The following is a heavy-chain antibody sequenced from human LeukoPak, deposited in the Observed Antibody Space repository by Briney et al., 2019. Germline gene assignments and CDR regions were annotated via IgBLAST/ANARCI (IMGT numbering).Heavy chain of an antibody. V-gene: IGHV3-23*01. CDR3: AGGRKMYYYDSIQGFDY. CDR1: GLTFTNYG. Sequence: GGSLRLSCAASGLTFTNYGMSWVRQAPGKGLEWVSGISGSGGSTYYADSVKGRFTISRDNAKNSLYLQMNSLRAEDTAVYYCAGGRKMYYYDSIQGFDYWGQGTLVTVSS. D-gene: IGHD3-22*01. J-gene: IGHJ4*02. CDR2: ISGSGGST.